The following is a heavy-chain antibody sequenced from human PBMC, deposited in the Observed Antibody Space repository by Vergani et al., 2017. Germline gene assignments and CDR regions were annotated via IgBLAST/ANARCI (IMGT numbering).Heavy chain of an antibody. Sequence: QVQLVESGGGVVQPGRSLRLSCAASGFTFSSYAMHWVRQAPGKGLEWVAVISYDGSNKYYADSVKGRFTISRDNSKNTLYLQMNSLRAEDTAVYYCARVVGSSWYWFDPWGQGTLVTVSS. CDR1: GFTFSSYA. CDR2: ISYDGSNK. D-gene: IGHD6-13*01. CDR3: ARVVGSSWYWFDP. J-gene: IGHJ5*02. V-gene: IGHV3-30*04.